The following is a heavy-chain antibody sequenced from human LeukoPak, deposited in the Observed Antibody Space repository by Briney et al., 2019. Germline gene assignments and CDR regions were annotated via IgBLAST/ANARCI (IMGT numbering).Heavy chain of an antibody. D-gene: IGHD6-13*01. CDR3: AKDHGSSDWYYFDY. V-gene: IGHV3-30*02. CDR1: GFTFSSYA. J-gene: IGHJ4*02. CDR2: IHYDGSNN. Sequence: GWSPRLSCAASGFTFSSYAMHWVRQAPGKGLEWVAFIHYDGSNNYYADSVKGRFTISRDNSKNTLYLQMNTLRADDTAVYYCAKDHGSSDWYYFDYWGQGTLVTVSS.